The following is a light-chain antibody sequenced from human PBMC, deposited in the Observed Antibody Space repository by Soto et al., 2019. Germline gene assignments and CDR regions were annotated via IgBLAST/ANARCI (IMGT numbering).Light chain of an antibody. CDR1: QSVSSK. CDR3: QQYNNWPPIT. J-gene: IGKJ5*01. Sequence: IVLTQSPGTLSLSPGERATLSCRASQSVSSKLAWYQQKPGQAPRLLIYGASTRATGIPARFSDSGSGTEFTLTISSLQSEDFAVYYCQQYNNWPPITFGQGTRLEIK. CDR2: GAS. V-gene: IGKV3D-15*01.